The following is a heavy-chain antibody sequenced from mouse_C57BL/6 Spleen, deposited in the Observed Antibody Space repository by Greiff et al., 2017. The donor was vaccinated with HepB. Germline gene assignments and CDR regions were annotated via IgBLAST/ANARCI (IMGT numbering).Heavy chain of an antibody. D-gene: IGHD3-2*02. CDR2: IDPSDSYT. V-gene: IGHV1-59*01. Sequence: QVQLQQPGAELVRPGTSVKLSCKASGYTFTSYWMHWVKQRPGQGLEWIGVIDPSDSYTNYNQKFKGKATLTVDTSSSTAYMQLSSLTSEDSAVYYCARRASSGYLDYWGQGTTLTVSS. CDR3: ARRASSGYLDY. J-gene: IGHJ2*01. CDR1: GYTFTSYW.